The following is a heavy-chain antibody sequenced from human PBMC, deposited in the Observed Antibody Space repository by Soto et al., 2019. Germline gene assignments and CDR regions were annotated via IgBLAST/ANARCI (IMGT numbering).Heavy chain of an antibody. V-gene: IGHV4-59*08. Sequence: SETLSLTCTVSGGSISSYYWSWIRQPPGKGLEWIGYIYYSGSTNYNPSLKSRVTISVDTSKNQFSLKLSSVTAADTAVYYCAGYSQWLAPFDYWGQGTLVTVSS. CDR3: AGYSQWLAPFDY. CDR2: IYYSGST. J-gene: IGHJ4*02. D-gene: IGHD6-19*01. CDR1: GGSISSYY.